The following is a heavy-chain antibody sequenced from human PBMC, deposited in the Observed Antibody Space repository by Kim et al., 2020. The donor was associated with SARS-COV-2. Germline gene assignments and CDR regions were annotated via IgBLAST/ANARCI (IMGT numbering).Heavy chain of an antibody. V-gene: IGHV4-31*02. Sequence: SLNSRVTLSVDTSKNQFSLQLSSVTAADTAVYYCARGDTIFGVVINAFDIWGQGTMVTVSS. D-gene: IGHD3-3*01. J-gene: IGHJ3*02. CDR3: ARGDTIFGVVINAFDI.